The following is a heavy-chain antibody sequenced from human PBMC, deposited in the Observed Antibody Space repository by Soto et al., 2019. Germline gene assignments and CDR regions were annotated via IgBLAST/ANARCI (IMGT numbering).Heavy chain of an antibody. D-gene: IGHD2-8*02. J-gene: IGHJ6*02. CDR2: ISAYNGNT. V-gene: IGHV1-18*01. CDR3: ARGGYYCTGGVWSWGGMDV. Sequence: QVQLVQSGAEVKKPGASVKVSCKASGYTFASYGISWVRQAPGQGLEWMGWISAYNGNTNYAQKFQGRVTMTTDTSTSTGYMALRSLRSEVTAVYYCARGGYYCTGGVWSWGGMDVGGHGTTVTASS. CDR1: GYTFASYG.